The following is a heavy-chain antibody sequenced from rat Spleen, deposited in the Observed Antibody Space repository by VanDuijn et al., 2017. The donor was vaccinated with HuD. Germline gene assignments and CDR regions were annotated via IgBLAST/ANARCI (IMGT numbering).Heavy chain of an antibody. CDR2: ISTGGGNT. D-gene: IGHD1-1*01. V-gene: IGHV5-25*01. CDR3: ARLGYSGYYFDY. J-gene: IGHJ2*01. Sequence: EVQLVESDGGLVQPERSLKLSCAASGFTFSNHYMAWVRQAPTKGLEWVASISTGGGNTYYRDSVKGRFTISRDNAKSTLYLQMDSLRSEDTATYYCARLGYSGYYFDYWGQGVMVTVSS. CDR1: GFTFSNHY.